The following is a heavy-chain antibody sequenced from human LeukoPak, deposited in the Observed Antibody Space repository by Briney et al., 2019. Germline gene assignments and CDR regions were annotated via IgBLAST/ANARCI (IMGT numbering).Heavy chain of an antibody. D-gene: IGHD2-15*01. CDR2: LYSAGST. CDR3: ASGGTGARKFYSDPFHY. CDR1: GFTVSSNY. Sequence: PGGPLRLSCAASGFTVSSNYMSWVRQAPGKGLEWVSILYSAGSTYYADSVKGRFTISRDNSRNTLYLQMNSLRVDDTAVYYCASGGTGARKFYSDPFHYWGQGTLVTVSS. J-gene: IGHJ4*02. V-gene: IGHV3-53*01.